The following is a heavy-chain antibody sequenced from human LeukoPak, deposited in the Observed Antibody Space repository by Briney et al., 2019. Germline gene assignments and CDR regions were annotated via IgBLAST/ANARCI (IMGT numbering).Heavy chain of an antibody. V-gene: IGHV7-4-1*02. CDR1: GYTFTSYA. D-gene: IGHD4-23*01. J-gene: IGHJ6*02. CDR2: INTNTGNP. CDR3: ARDGGNSPHHYFGMDL. Sequence: ASVKVSCKASGYTFTSYAMNWVRQAPGQGLEWMGWINTNTGNPTYAQGFTGRFVFSLDTSVSTAYLQISSLKAEDAAVYYCARDGGNSPHHYFGMDLWGQGTTVTVSS.